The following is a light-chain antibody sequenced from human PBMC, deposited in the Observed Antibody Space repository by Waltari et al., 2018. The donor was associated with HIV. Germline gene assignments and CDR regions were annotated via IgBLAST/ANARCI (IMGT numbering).Light chain of an antibody. CDR1: QTLIHFSNSNNY. CDR2: WAS. Sequence: DIVMTQSPDSLAVSLGERATINCKSSQTLIHFSNSNNYLAWYQQQPGQPPKLLIYWASTRGAGVPDRFNGSGSGTDFSLTISSLQAEDVAVYYCQQYSSPPRTFGQGTKVEIK. CDR3: QQYSSPPRT. J-gene: IGKJ1*01. V-gene: IGKV4-1*01.